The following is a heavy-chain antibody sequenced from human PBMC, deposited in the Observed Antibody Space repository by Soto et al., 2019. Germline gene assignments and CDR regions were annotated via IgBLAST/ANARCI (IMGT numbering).Heavy chain of an antibody. V-gene: IGHV3-7*01. CDR2: IKHDGSEK. CDR1: GDTFSAYW. Sequence: GCMGISCASSGDTFSAYWIMWVRQTPGKGLEWVANIKHDGSEKYYVDSVKGRFTISRDNAKNSLFLEMNSLRAEDTAVFYCAIITRGFSMDVWGQGTTVTVSS. CDR3: AIITRGFSMDV. J-gene: IGHJ6*02. D-gene: IGHD1-20*01.